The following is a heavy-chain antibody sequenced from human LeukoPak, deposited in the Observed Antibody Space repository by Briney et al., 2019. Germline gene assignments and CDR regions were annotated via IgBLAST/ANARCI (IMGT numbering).Heavy chain of an antibody. Sequence: PSETLSLTCAVYGGSFSGYYWSWIRQPPGKGLEWIGEINHSGSTNYNPSLKSRVTISVDTSKNQFSLKLSSVTAADTAVYYCARGLNPDYYESSWENTNWFDPWGQGTLVTVSS. D-gene: IGHD3-22*01. V-gene: IGHV4-34*01. CDR2: INHSGST. CDR3: ARGLNPDYYESSWENTNWFDP. CDR1: GGSFSGYY. J-gene: IGHJ5*02.